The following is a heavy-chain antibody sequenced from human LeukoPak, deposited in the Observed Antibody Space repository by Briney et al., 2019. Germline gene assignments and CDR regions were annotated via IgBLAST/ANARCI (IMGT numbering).Heavy chain of an antibody. J-gene: IGHJ5*02. V-gene: IGHV4-59*08. CDR3: VRLFGGWANWFDP. CDR2: IYYSGST. Sequence: SETLSLTRTVSGGSISGDHWSWIRQPPGKGLEWIGYIYYSGSTTYNPSLKSRVTISVDISKNQFSLKLNSVTAADTAVYYCVRLFGGWANWFDPWGQGTLITVSS. D-gene: IGHD6-19*01. CDR1: GGSISGDH.